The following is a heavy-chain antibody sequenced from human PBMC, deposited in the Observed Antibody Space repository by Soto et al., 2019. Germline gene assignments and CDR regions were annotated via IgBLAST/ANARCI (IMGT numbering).Heavy chain of an antibody. V-gene: IGHV4-31*03. Sequence: SETLSLTCTVSGDSIRSGGYYWNWIRQHPGGGLEWIGLIYYTGSTSYNSSLRSRLTISVDTSKNEFSLNLGSVTVADTAVYYCARLRWSGYVCFDSWGQGTPVTVSS. CDR1: GDSIRSGGYY. CDR2: IYYTGST. CDR3: ARLRWSGYVCFDS. D-gene: IGHD3-3*01. J-gene: IGHJ4*02.